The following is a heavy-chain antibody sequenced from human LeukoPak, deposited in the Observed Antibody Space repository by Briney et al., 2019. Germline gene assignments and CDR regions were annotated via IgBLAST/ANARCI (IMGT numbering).Heavy chain of an antibody. V-gene: IGHV3-23*01. D-gene: IGHD4-23*01. CDR3: PKPLLTPGN. CDR1: GFTFSSYA. J-gene: IGHJ4*02. CDR2: ISGSGGST. Sequence: GGSLRLSCAASGFTFSSYAMSWVRQAPGKGLEWVSAISGSGGSTYYADSVKGRFTISRDNSRNALYLQLSRLRVDDTAFYYCPKPLLTPGNWGPGTLVTVSS.